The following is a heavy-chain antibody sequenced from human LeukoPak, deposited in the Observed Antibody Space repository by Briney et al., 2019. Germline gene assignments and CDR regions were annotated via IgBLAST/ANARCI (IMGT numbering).Heavy chain of an antibody. CDR1: GFTFSSYW. V-gene: IGHV3-74*01. J-gene: IGHJ4*02. D-gene: IGHD3-16*02. CDR3: ARVQGDYVWGSYRSYYFDY. CDR2: INSDGSST. Sequence: GGSLRLSCAASGFTFSSYWMHWVRQAPGKGLVWVSRINSDGSSTSYADSVKGRFTISRDNAKNTLYLQMNSLRAEDTAVYYCARVQGDYVWGSYRSYYFDYWGREPWSPSPQ.